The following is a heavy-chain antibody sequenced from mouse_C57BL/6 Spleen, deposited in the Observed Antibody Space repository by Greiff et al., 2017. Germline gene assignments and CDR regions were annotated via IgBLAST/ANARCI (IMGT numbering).Heavy chain of an antibody. CDR3: TRGGNSYYAMDY. CDR1: GFTFSSYA. V-gene: IGHV5-9-1*02. Sequence: EVKVEESGEGLVKPGGSLKLSCAASGFTFSSYAMSWVRQTPEKRLEWVAYISSGGDYIYYADTVKGRFTISRDNARNTLYLQMSSLKSEDTAMYYCTRGGNSYYAMDYWGQGTSVTVSS. J-gene: IGHJ4*01. CDR2: ISSGGDYI. D-gene: IGHD2-1*01.